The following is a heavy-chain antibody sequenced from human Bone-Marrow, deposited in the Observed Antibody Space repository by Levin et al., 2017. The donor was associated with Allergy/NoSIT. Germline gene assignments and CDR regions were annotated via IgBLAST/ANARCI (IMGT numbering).Heavy chain of an antibody. J-gene: IGHJ4*02. CDR1: GFMFRSYA. CDR3: AKRGLSGQHHFEY. V-gene: IGHV3-23*01. D-gene: IGHD6-25*01. Sequence: PGGSLRLSCVASGFMFRSYAMNWVRQAPGKGLEWVSSIGTVDADKHYADSVKGRFTISRDNSRNTLYLEMNSLRVEDTAIFYCAKRGLSGQHHFEYWGQGALVTVSS. CDR2: IGTVDADK.